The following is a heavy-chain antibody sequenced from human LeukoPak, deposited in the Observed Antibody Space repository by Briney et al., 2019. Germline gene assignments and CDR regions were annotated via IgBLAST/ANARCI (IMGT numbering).Heavy chain of an antibody. Sequence: GESLRLSCVLSGLTFSDAWMSWVRQAPGKGLEWVGRIKSKTDGGTTDYAAPVKGRFTISRGDSKNTLYLQMNSLKTEDTAVYYCTYGMAVWGQGTTVTVSS. V-gene: IGHV3-15*01. CDR3: TYGMAV. CDR1: GLTFSDAW. J-gene: IGHJ6*02. CDR2: IKSKTDGGTT.